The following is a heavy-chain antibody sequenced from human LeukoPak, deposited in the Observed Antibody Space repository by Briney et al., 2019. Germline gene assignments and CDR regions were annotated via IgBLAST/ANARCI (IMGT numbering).Heavy chain of an antibody. J-gene: IGHJ4*02. D-gene: IGHD3-10*01. CDR2: ISAYNGNT. CDR1: GYTVTSYG. V-gene: IGHV1-18*01. Sequence: GASVKVSFKASGYTVTSYGISWVRQAPGQGLEWMGWISAYNGNTNYAQKLHDRRTMTTDPSTRTPYLALTSLRSDDTAVYYCARVGLIWFGVEPWSDYWGQGTLVTVSS. CDR3: ARVGLIWFGVEPWSDY.